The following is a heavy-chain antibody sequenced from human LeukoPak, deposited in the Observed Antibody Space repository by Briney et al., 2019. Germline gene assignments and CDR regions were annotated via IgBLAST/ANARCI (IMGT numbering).Heavy chain of an antibody. CDR3: AKDAVRGSGRINWFDP. D-gene: IGHD3-10*01. V-gene: IGHV3-23*01. Sequence: GSLRLSCAASGFTFSSYWMSWVRQAPGKGLEWVSAISGSGDSAYYADSVKGRFTVSRDNSKNTLYLQMNSLRAEDTAVYYCAKDAVRGSGRINWFDPWGQGTLVTVSS. CDR1: GFTFSSYW. CDR2: ISGSGDSA. J-gene: IGHJ5*02.